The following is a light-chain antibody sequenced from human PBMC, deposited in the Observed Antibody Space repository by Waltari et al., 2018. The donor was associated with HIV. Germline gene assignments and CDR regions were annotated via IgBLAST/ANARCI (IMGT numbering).Light chain of an antibody. J-gene: IGLJ2*01. CDR1: SLRSYY. Sequence: SSELTQDPAVSVALGQAVRITVQGDSLRSYYAKWNQQKPGQAPVLVIYGKNNRPSGIPDRFSGSSSGNTASLTITGAQAEDEADYYCNSRDSSGNHLEVFGGGTKLTVL. V-gene: IGLV3-19*01. CDR3: NSRDSSGNHLEV. CDR2: GKN.